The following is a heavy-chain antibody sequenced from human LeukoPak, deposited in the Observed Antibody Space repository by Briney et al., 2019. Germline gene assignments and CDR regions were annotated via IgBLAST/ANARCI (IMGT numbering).Heavy chain of an antibody. Sequence: GGSLRLSCAASGFTFSDYYMSWIRQAPGKGLEWVSYISSSGSTIYYADSVKGRFTISRDNAKNSLYLQMNSLRAEDTAVYYCTRGLNYYDSSRTVDYWGQGTLVTVSS. CDR3: TRGLNYYDSSRTVDY. V-gene: IGHV3-11*01. CDR1: GFTFSDYY. D-gene: IGHD3-22*01. CDR2: ISSSGSTI. J-gene: IGHJ4*02.